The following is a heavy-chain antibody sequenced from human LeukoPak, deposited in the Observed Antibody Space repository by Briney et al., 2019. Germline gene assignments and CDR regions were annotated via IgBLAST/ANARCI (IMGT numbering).Heavy chain of an antibody. CDR2: ISAYDGDT. V-gene: IGHV1-18*01. CDR1: GYSFTSYG. CDR3: ARDTSTTGVAAALFGY. D-gene: IGHD2-15*01. Sequence: GSVKVSCKASGYSFTSYGISWVRQAPGQGLEWMGWISAYDGDTNYAQKLQGSVTMTTDPSTTTAYMELRRLRSDPPAVYSRARDTSTTGVAAALFGYWGQGTLVTVYS. J-gene: IGHJ4*02.